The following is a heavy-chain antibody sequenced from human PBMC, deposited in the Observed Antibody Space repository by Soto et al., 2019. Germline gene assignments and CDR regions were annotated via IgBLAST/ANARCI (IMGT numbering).Heavy chain of an antibody. CDR2: VNAYNGNT. D-gene: IGHD6-19*01. CDR3: AREAVSGRTGFDY. V-gene: IGHV1-18*01. J-gene: IGHJ4*02. Sequence: ASVKVSCKASGYTFTSYGISWVRQAPGQGLEWMGWVNAYNGNTNYAQKFQGRVTMTTDTSTSTAYMELRSLRSDDTAVYYCAREAVSGRTGFDYWAQRTLVPVSS. CDR1: GYTFTSYG.